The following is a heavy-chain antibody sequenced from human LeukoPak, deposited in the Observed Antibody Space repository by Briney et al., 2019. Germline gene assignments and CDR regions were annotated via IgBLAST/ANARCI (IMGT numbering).Heavy chain of an antibody. Sequence: SQTLSLTCAVSGGSISSGGYSWSWIRQPPGKGLEWIGYIYHSGSTYYNPSLKSRVTIPVDRSKNQFSLKLSSVTAADTAVYYCARWTACFDYWGQGTLVTVSS. CDR2: IYHSGST. V-gene: IGHV4-30-2*01. CDR1: GGSISSGGYS. CDR3: ARWTACFDY. J-gene: IGHJ4*02. D-gene: IGHD3/OR15-3a*01.